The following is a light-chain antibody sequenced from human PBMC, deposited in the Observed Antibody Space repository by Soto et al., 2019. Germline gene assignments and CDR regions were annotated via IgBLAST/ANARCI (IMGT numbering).Light chain of an antibody. CDR2: EVS. CDR3: SSFTNTITRYA. Sequence: QSVLAQPASVSGSPGQSITISCTGTSXDVGGYNYVSWFQHHPGKAPKLIIYEVSYRPSGVSNHFSGSKSGDTASLTISGLQAEDEADYYCSSFTNTITRYAFGTGTKFTVL. V-gene: IGLV2-14*01. CDR1: SXDVGGYNY. J-gene: IGLJ1*01.